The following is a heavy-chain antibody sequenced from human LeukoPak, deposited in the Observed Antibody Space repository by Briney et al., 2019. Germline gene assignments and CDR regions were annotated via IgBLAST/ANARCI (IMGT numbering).Heavy chain of an antibody. J-gene: IGHJ4*02. D-gene: IGHD1-26*01. CDR3: ASPIESGGYYPA. Sequence: GGSLRLSCAASGFTVSRNYMIWVRQAPGKGLEWVSVIYSGGSTYYADSVKGRFTISRDDSKNTLYLQMNSLRAEDTAVYYCASPIESGGYYPAWGQGTLVAVSS. CDR1: GFTVSRNY. CDR2: IYSGGST. V-gene: IGHV3-53*01.